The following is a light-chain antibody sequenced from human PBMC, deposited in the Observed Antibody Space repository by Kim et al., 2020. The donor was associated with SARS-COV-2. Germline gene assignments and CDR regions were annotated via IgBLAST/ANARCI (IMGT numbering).Light chain of an antibody. CDR2: HIS. V-gene: IGKV3-11*01. CDR3: QQRDNWPLT. CDR1: QRGSTY. Sequence: LSPGDRSTRSCRASQRGSTYFEWYQQKPGQAPRLLITHISKRATGIPARFSGSGTGTDFTLTISSLEPEDVAVYYCQQRDNWPLTFGGGTKVDIK. J-gene: IGKJ4*01.